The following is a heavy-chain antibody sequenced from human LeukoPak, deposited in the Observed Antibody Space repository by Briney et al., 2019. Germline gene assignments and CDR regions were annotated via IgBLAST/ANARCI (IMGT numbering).Heavy chain of an antibody. V-gene: IGHV4-39*07. J-gene: IGHJ4*02. CDR1: GGSISSSSCY. CDR2: IYYSGST. CDR3: ARVVDYYNSSGYYYSDYFDY. D-gene: IGHD3-22*01. Sequence: PSETLSLTCTVSGGSISSSSCYWGWIRQPPGKGLEWIGSIYYSGSTYYNPSLKSRVTISVDTSKNQFSLKLSSVTAADTAVYYCARVVDYYNSSGYYYSDYFDYWGQGTLVTVSP.